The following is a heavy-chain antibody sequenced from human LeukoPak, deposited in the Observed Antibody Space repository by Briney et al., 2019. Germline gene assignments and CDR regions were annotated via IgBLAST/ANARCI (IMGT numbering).Heavy chain of an antibody. Sequence: GGSLRLSCVASGFTFSVYWMAWVRQAPGKGLEWVANIKGDGSEKNYVDSVKGRFTISRDNAKNSLYLQMNSLRAEDTAVYYCARGYESSAYFFDYWGQGTLVTVSS. CDR1: GFTFSVYW. D-gene: IGHD3-22*01. V-gene: IGHV3-7*02. J-gene: IGHJ4*02. CDR2: IKGDGSEK. CDR3: ARGYESSAYFFDY.